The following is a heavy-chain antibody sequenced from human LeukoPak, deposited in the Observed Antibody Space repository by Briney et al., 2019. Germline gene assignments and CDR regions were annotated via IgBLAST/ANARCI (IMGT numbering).Heavy chain of an antibody. D-gene: IGHD3-22*01. Sequence: ASVKVSCKASGYTFTSYGISWVRQAPGQGLEWMGWISAYNGNTNYAQKLQGRVTMTTDTSTSTAYMELRSLRSDDTAVYYCARDDDSSGYYGWVDYWGQGTLVTVSS. CDR2: ISAYNGNT. V-gene: IGHV1-18*01. CDR3: ARDDDSSGYYGWVDY. CDR1: GYTFTSYG. J-gene: IGHJ4*02.